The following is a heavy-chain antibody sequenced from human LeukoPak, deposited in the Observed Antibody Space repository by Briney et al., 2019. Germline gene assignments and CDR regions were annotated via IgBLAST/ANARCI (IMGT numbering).Heavy chain of an antibody. D-gene: IGHD3-16*01. Sequence: GGSLRLSCAASGFTFTSYAMSRVRQAPGKGLEWVSVISGSGDSPYYADSVKGRFTISRDISKNTLYLQMNSLRAEDTAVYYCAKASRYVWGSPYCFDYWGQGTLVTVPS. CDR1: GFTFTSYA. CDR3: AKASRYVWGSPYCFDY. CDR2: ISGSGDSP. J-gene: IGHJ4*02. V-gene: IGHV3-23*01.